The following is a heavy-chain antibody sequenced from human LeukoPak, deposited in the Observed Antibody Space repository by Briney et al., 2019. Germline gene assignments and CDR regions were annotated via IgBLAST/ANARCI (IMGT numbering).Heavy chain of an antibody. J-gene: IGHJ4*02. Sequence: GGSLRPSCAASGFTFSSYIMNWVRQAPGKGLEWVANIKQDGSEKYYVDSVKGRFTISRDNAKNSLYLQMNSLRAEDTAVYYCARRAPIAALDYWGQGTLVTVSS. D-gene: IGHD6-13*01. V-gene: IGHV3-7*01. CDR3: ARRAPIAALDY. CDR2: IKQDGSEK. CDR1: GFTFSSYI.